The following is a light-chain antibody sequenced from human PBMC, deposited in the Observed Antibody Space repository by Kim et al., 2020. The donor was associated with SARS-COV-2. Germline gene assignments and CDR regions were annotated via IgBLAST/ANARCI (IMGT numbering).Light chain of an antibody. CDR3: ATWDDSLDGWG. CDR1: SSNIGVNS. CDR2: SND. V-gene: IGLV1-44*01. J-gene: IGLJ3*02. Sequence: QSVLTQSPSASGTPGQRVTISCSGSSSNIGVNSVNWYQQLPGTAPKLLIYSNDQRPSGVPDRFSGSKSGTSASLAISGLQSEDEADYYCATWDDSLDGWGFGGGTQLTVL.